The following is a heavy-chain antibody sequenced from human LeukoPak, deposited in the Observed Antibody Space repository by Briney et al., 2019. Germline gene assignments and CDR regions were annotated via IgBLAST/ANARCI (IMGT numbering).Heavy chain of an antibody. J-gene: IGHJ5*02. CDR1: GFNFDNYG. D-gene: IGHD2-21*01. CDR2: INWNGGGT. V-gene: IGHV3-20*04. CDR3: AKVIHP. Sequence: GGSLRLSCVASGFNFDNYGMNWVRQAPGKGLEWVSYINWNGGGTGYAGSVKGRFTISRDNAKNSLFLQMNSLRAEDTAVYYCAKVIHPWGQGTLVTVSS.